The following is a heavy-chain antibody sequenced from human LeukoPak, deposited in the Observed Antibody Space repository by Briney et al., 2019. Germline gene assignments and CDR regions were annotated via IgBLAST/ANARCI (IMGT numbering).Heavy chain of an antibody. Sequence: SETLSLTCTVSGGSISSSSSYWGWIRQPPGKGLEWIGSIYYSGSPYYNPSLKSRVTISVDTSKNQFSLKLSSVTAADTAVYYCARASYSYDISGWVPFDYWGQGTLVTVSS. D-gene: IGHD3-22*01. CDR2: IYYSGSP. J-gene: IGHJ4*02. CDR1: GGSISSSSSY. CDR3: ARASYSYDISGWVPFDY. V-gene: IGHV4-39*07.